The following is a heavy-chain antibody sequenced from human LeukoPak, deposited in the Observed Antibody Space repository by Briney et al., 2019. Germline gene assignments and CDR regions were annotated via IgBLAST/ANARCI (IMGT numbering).Heavy chain of an antibody. CDR2: IIPIFGTA. V-gene: IGHV1-69*13. Sequence: SVKVSCKASGGTFSSYAISWVRQAPGQGLEWMGGIIPIFGTASYARKFQGRVTITADESTSTAYMELSSLRSEDTAVYYCARDKMAYYYYYMDVWGKGTTVTVSS. CDR3: ARDKMAYYYYYMDV. J-gene: IGHJ6*03. CDR1: GGTFSSYA. D-gene: IGHD5-24*01.